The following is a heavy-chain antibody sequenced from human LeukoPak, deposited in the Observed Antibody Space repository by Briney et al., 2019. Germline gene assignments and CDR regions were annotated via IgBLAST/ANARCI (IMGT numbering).Heavy chain of an antibody. D-gene: IGHD6-13*01. CDR3: ARGWSARRNDY. CDR2: IKPDGSEK. CDR1: GFTFSDYW. J-gene: IGHJ4*02. Sequence: GGSLRLSCAASGFTFSDYWMTWVRQAPGKGLEWVANIKPDGSEKYYVDSVKGRFTISRDNAKNSLYLQMNSLRAEDTAVYYCARGWSARRNDYWGQGTLVTVSS. V-gene: IGHV3-7*04.